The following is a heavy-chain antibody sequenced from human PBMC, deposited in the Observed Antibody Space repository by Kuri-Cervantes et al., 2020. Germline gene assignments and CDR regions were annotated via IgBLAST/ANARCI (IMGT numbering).Heavy chain of an antibody. Sequence: SCTVSGGSISSSSYHWGWVRQPPGRGLEWIGYIYHSGSTYYNPSLKSRVTISVDRSKNQFSLKLSSVTAADTAVYYCARGIIAVAGMPLSWGQGTLVTVSS. CDR3: ARGIIAVAGMPLS. J-gene: IGHJ5*02. CDR1: GGSISSSSYH. D-gene: IGHD6-19*01. CDR2: IYHSGST. V-gene: IGHV4-30-2*01.